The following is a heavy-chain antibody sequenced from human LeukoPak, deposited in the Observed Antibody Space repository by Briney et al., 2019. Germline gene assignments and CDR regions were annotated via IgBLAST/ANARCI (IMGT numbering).Heavy chain of an antibody. D-gene: IGHD2-8*02. V-gene: IGHV3-53*01. Sequence: TGGSLRHSCEVSGLSVRGSYMSWVRQAPGKGLEWVSVIYSGDRRYYADSVKGRFTISRDTSKNTLYLQMNNLRADDTARYYCTRDLTGSTWSENYYWGQGALVTISS. CDR2: IYSGDRR. CDR1: GLSVRGSY. J-gene: IGHJ4*02. CDR3: TRDLTGSTWSENYY.